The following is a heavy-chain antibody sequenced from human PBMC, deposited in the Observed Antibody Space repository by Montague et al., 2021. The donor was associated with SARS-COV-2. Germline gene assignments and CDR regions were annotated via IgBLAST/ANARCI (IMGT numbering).Heavy chain of an antibody. J-gene: IGHJ6*02. CDR1: GGSVSSGSYY. D-gene: IGHD3-3*01. CDR2: IYYSGST. V-gene: IGHV4-61*01. CDR3: AGDPWRITIFGVVTGYGMDV. Sequence: SETLSLTCTVSGGSVSSGSYYWSWIRRPPGKGLEWIGYIYYSGSTNYNPSLKSRVTISGDTTKNQLSLKPSSVTAADTAVYYCAGDPWRITIFGVVTGYGMDVWGQGTTVTVSS.